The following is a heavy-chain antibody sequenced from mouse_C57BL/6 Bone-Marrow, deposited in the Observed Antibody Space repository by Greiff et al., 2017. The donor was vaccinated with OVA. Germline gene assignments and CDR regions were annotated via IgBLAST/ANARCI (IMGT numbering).Heavy chain of an antibody. J-gene: IGHJ4*01. D-gene: IGHD2-14*01. Sequence: VQLKQSGAELVRPGASVKLSCTASGFNFKDDYMHWVKQRPEQGLEWIGWIDPENGDTEYASKFQGKATITADTSSNTAYLQLSSLTSEDTAVYYCTRVRHYAMDYWGQGTSVTVSS. V-gene: IGHV14-4*01. CDR2: IDPENGDT. CDR3: TRVRHYAMDY. CDR1: GFNFKDDY.